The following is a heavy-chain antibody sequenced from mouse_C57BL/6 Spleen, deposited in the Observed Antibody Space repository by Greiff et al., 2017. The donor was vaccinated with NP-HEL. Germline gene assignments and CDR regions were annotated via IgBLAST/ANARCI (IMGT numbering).Heavy chain of an antibody. CDR1: GYTFTDHT. D-gene: IGHD1-1*01. V-gene: IGHV1-78*01. J-gene: IGHJ1*03. CDR2: IYPRDGST. Sequence: QVQLKESDAELVKPGASVKISCKASGYTFTDHTIHWMKQRPEQGLEWIGYIYPRDGSTKYNEKFKGKATLTADKSSSTAYMQLNSLTSEDSAVYVCARTVVYYGSSRYWYFDVWGTGTTVTVSS. CDR3: ARTVVYYGSSRYWYFDV.